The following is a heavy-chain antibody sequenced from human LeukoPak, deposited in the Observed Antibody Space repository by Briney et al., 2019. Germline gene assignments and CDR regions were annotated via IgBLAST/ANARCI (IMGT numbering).Heavy chain of an antibody. CDR2: IDDGGNT. CDR1: SGSFSNYF. J-gene: IGHJ3*02. D-gene: IGHD2-21*02. CDR3: ARFSRITPGDWGDAFDI. Sequence: SETLSLTCSVYSGSFSNYFWSWIRQPPGKGLEWIGEIDDGGNTNYNPSLMSRVIVSMEKSKKQFSLVMRSVTAADTAVYHCARFSRITPGDWGDAFDIWSQGTTVIVSS. V-gene: IGHV4-34*01.